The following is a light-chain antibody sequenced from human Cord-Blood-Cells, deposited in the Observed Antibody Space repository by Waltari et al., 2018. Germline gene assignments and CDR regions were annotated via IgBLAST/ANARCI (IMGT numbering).Light chain of an antibody. Sequence: EIVLTQSPATLSLSPGERATLSCRASQSVSSYLAWYQQKPGQAPRLLIYDASNRATGIPARFSGSGSGTDFTLTISSLEPEDFAVYYCQQHSNWQPSTFGQGTRLEIK. CDR1: QSVSSY. J-gene: IGKJ5*01. V-gene: IGKV3-11*01. CDR3: QQHSNWQPST. CDR2: DAS.